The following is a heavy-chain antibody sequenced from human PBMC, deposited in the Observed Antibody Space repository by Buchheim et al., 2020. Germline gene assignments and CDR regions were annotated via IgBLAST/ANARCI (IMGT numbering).Heavy chain of an antibody. Sequence: QVQLVESGGGVVQPGRSLRLSCAASGFTFSSYAMHWVRQAPGKGLEWVAVISYDGSNKYYADSVKGRFTISRDNSKNTLYLQMNSLRAEDTAVYYCAKEIGDCSGGSCPPDVWGQGTT. CDR2: ISYDGSNK. CDR3: AKEIGDCSGGSCPPDV. J-gene: IGHJ6*02. CDR1: GFTFSSYA. V-gene: IGHV3-30*04. D-gene: IGHD2-15*01.